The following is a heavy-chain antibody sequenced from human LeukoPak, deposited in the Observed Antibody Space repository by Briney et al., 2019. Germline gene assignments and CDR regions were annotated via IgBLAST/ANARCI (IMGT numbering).Heavy chain of an antibody. CDR2: INHSGST. D-gene: IGHD3-22*01. CDR1: GGSFSGYY. Sequence: SETLSPTCAVYGGSFSGYYGSWIRQPPGKGLEWIGEINHSGSTNYNPSLRSRVTISVDTSKNQFSLKLSSVTAADTAVYYCASHYDSSGYSGQDYRGQGTLVTVSS. J-gene: IGHJ4*02. CDR3: ASHYDSSGYSGQDY. V-gene: IGHV4-34*01.